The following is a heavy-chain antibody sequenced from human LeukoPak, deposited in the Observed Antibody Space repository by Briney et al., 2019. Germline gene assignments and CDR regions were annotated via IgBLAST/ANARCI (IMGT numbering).Heavy chain of an antibody. V-gene: IGHV4-4*07. CDR2: IYTSGNT. CDR3: ARRPGYCSSTSCSNDFDY. Sequence: SETLSLTCTVSGGSISSYYWSWIRQPAGKGLEWIGRIYTSGNTNYNPSLKSRVTISVDTSKNQFSLKLSSVTAADTAVYYCARRPGYCSSTSCSNDFDYWGQGTLVTVSS. J-gene: IGHJ4*02. D-gene: IGHD2-2*03. CDR1: GGSISSYY.